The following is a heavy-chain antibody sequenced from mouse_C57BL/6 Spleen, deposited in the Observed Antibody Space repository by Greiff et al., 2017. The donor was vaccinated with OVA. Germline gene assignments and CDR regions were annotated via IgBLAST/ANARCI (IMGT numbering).Heavy chain of an antibody. V-gene: IGHV1-76*01. CDR2: IYPGSGNT. D-gene: IGHD3-2*02. CDR3: ARYSSGYMDY. Sequence: QVQLQQSGAELVRPGASVKLSCKASGYTFTDYYINWVKQRPGQGLEWIARIYPGSGNTYYNEKFKGKATLTAEKSSSTAYMQLSSLTSEDSAVYFCARYSSGYMDYWGQGTTLTVSS. J-gene: IGHJ2*01. CDR1: GYTFTDYY.